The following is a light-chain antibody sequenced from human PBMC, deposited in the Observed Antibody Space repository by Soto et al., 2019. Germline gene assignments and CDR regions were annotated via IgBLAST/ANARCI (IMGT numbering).Light chain of an antibody. Sequence: QSVLTQPASVSGSPGQSISIACTGTSSDIGAWNYVSWYQQYPGKAPKLIIYDVVIRPSGVSNRCSGSKSGNTASLTISGLQADDEGDYYCSSHTTHDNHVFGGGTKLTVL. CDR1: SSDIGAWNY. J-gene: IGLJ2*01. CDR3: SSHTTHDNHV. CDR2: DVV. V-gene: IGLV2-14*01.